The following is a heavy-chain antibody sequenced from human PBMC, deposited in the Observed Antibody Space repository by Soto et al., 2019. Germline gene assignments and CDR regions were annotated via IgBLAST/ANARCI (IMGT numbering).Heavy chain of an antibody. CDR2: IWYDGSNK. CDR1: GFTFSSYG. Sequence: PGGSLRLSCAASGFTFSSYGMHWVRQAPGKELEWVAVIWYDGSNKYYADSVKGRFTISRDNSKNTLYLQMNSLRAEDTAVYYCARDFAYCGGDCPPRSYGMDVWGQGTTVTVSS. CDR3: ARDFAYCGGDCPPRSYGMDV. J-gene: IGHJ6*02. D-gene: IGHD2-21*02. V-gene: IGHV3-33*01.